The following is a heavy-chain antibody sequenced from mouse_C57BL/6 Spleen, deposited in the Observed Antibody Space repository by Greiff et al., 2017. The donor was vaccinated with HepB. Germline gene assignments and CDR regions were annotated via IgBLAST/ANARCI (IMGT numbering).Heavy chain of an antibody. J-gene: IGHJ2*01. CDR3: TTGKTGY. V-gene: IGHV14-4*01. Sequence: EVQLQQSGAELVRPGASVKLSCTASGFNIKDDYMHWVKQRPEQGLEWIGWIDPENGDTEYASKFQGKATITADTSSNTAYLQLSSLTSEDTAVYYCTTGKTGYWGQGTTRTVSS. CDR2: IDPENGDT. CDR1: GFNIKDDY.